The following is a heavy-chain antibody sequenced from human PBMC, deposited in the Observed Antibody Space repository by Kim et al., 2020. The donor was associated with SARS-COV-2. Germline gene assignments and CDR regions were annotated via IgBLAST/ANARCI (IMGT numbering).Heavy chain of an antibody. V-gene: IGHV5-10-1*01. Sequence: GESLKISCKGSGYSFTSYWISWVRQMPGKGLEWMGRIDPSDSYTNYSPSFQGHVTISADKSISTAYLQWSSLKASDTAMYYCARRICSSTSCHYNWFDPWGQGTLVTVSS. D-gene: IGHD2-2*01. CDR2: IDPSDSYT. J-gene: IGHJ5*02. CDR3: ARRICSSTSCHYNWFDP. CDR1: GYSFTSYW.